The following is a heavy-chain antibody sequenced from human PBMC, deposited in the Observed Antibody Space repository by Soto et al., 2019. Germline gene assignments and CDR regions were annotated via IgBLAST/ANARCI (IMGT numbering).Heavy chain of an antibody. V-gene: IGHV3-11*01. J-gene: IGHJ6*02. Sequence: QVQLVESGGGLVKPGGSLRLSCAASGFTFSDSYMSWIRQAPGKGLEWISYITFSGNTVYYADSLMGRFTISRDTAKNSLYLQMNRLRAEDTAVYYCARVSWREKYGMDVWGQGTTVTVSS. D-gene: IGHD3-22*01. CDR1: GFTFSDSY. CDR2: ITFSGNTV. CDR3: ARVSWREKYGMDV.